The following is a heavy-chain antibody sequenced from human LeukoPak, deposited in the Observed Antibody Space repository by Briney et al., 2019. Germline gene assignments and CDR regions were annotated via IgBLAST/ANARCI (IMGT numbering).Heavy chain of an antibody. Sequence: PSETLSLTCTVSGGPISSSSYYWGWIRQPPGKGLEWIGSIYYSGNTYYNPSLKSRVTISVDTSKNQFSLKLSSVTAADTAVYYCAREGYYDTSALGAFDIWGQGTMVTVSS. CDR1: GGPISSSSYY. J-gene: IGHJ3*02. V-gene: IGHV4-39*07. CDR3: AREGYYDTSALGAFDI. D-gene: IGHD3-22*01. CDR2: IYYSGNT.